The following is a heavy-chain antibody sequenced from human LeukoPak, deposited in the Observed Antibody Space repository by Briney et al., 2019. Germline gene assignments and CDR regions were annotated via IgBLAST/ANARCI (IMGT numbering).Heavy chain of an antibody. V-gene: IGHV3-23*01. CDR3: AKDRYGGTIFGAVIN. CDR1: GFTFSSYA. Sequence: PGGSLRLSCAASGFTFSSYAMSWVRQAPGKGLEWVSAISGSGGSTFYADSVKGRFTISRDNSKNTLYLQMNSLRAEDTAVYYCAKDRYGGTIFGAVINWGQGTLVTVSS. CDR2: ISGSGGST. J-gene: IGHJ4*02. D-gene: IGHD3-3*01.